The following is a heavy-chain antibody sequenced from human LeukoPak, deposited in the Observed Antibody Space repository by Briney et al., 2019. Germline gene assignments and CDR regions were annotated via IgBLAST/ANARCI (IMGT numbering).Heavy chain of an antibody. D-gene: IGHD3-22*01. CDR3: ARGLISSGYTFDY. Sequence: GGSLRLSCAASGFTFSSYSMNWVRQAPGKGLEWVSSISSSSSYIYYADSVKGRFTISRDNAKNSLYLQMNSLRAEDTAVYYCARGLISSGYTFDYWGQGTLVTVSS. V-gene: IGHV3-21*01. J-gene: IGHJ4*02. CDR1: GFTFSSYS. CDR2: ISSSSSYI.